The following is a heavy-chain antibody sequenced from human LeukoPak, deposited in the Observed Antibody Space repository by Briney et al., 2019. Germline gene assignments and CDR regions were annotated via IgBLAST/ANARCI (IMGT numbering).Heavy chain of an antibody. CDR2: ITGSGGNT. Sequence: GASLTLSCAASGFTFSKYAMRWVRQAPGKGLEWVSAITGSGGNTYYADSVKGRFTISRDNSKNTVFLQMNSLRAEDTAVYYCAKWGDYDVLTGDYVSDYWGQGTLVTVSS. V-gene: IGHV3-23*01. J-gene: IGHJ4*02. D-gene: IGHD3-9*01. CDR3: AKWGDYDVLTGDYVSDY. CDR1: GFTFSKYA.